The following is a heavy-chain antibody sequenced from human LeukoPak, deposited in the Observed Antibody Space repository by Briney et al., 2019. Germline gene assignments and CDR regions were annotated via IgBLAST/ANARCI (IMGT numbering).Heavy chain of an antibody. CDR1: GGSISSSSYY. CDR2: IYYSGST. D-gene: IGHD1-26*01. CDR3: AKSGGYGLIDY. V-gene: IGHV4-39*01. J-gene: IGHJ4*02. Sequence: PSETLSLICTVSGGSISSSSYYWGWIRQPPGKGLEWIGSIYYSGSTYYNPSLKSRVTISIETSKNQISLRLNSVTAADTAIYYCAKSGGYGLIDYWGQGTLVTVSS.